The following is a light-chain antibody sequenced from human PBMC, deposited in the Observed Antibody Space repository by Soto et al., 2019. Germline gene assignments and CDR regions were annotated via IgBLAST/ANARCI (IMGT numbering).Light chain of an antibody. J-gene: IGKJ2*01. CDR2: DAS. CDR1: QSISSF. CDR3: LQRSTWRT. V-gene: IGKV3-11*01. Sequence: EIVLTQSPATMSLSPGERVTLSCRASQSISSFLAWYQQKPGQAPRLLIYDASNRATGIPARFSGSGSGTDFTLTISGLEPEDFAVYYCLQRSTWRTFGAGTKLEL.